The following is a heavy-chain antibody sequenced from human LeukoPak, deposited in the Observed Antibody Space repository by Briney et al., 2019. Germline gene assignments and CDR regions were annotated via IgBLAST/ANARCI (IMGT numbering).Heavy chain of an antibody. CDR2: IYYSGST. D-gene: IGHD3-22*01. V-gene: IGHV4-59*12. CDR1: GGSISSYY. J-gene: IGHJ4*02. Sequence: SETLSLTCTVSGGSISSYYWSWIRQPPGKGLEWIGYIYYSGSTNYNPSLKSRVTISVDTSKNQFSLKLSSVTAADTAVYYCARSLGGTYDSSGYASSFADYWGQGTLVTVSS. CDR3: ARSLGGTYDSSGYASSFADY.